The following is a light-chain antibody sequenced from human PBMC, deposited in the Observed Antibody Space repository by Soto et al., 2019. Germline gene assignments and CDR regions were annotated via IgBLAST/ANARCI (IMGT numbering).Light chain of an antibody. J-gene: IGKJ4*01. CDR3: QQRNDWVT. Sequence: EIVLTQSPATLSLSPGERATLSCRASQSIRNYLAWYQQKPGQAPRLLIYDASNRATGIPPRFSGSGSGTDFILTISSLEPEDSEVYYCQQRNDWVTFGGGTKVEIK. CDR1: QSIRNY. V-gene: IGKV3-11*01. CDR2: DAS.